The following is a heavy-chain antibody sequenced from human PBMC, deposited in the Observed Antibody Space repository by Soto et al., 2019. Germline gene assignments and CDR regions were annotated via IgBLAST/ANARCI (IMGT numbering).Heavy chain of an antibody. D-gene: IGHD2-15*01. V-gene: IGHV4-30-4*01. CDR3: ARDAGYCNSVSCYPYNMDV. Sequence: NPSETLSLTCTVSGESISSGDHYWSWVRQSPGEGLEWIGFIYYSGNTYHNPSLKSRVSMSVDTSNNQFSLKLNSVTAADTAVYYCARDAGYCNSVSCYPYNMDVWGQGTTVTVSS. CDR2: IYYSGNT. J-gene: IGHJ6*02. CDR1: GESISSGDHY.